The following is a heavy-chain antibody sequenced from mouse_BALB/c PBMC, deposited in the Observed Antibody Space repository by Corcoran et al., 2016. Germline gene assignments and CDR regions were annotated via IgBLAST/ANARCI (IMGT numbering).Heavy chain of an antibody. D-gene: IGHD1-2*01. J-gene: IGHJ3*01. CDR2: INTYTGEP. CDR3: ARRVTTATAWFAY. V-gene: IGHV9-3-1*01. CDR1: GYTFTNYG. Sequence: QIQLVQSGPELKKPGETVKISCKASGYTFTNYGMNWVKQAPGKGLKWMGWINTYTGEPTYADDFKGRFAFSLETSASTAYLQINNLKNEDTATYFCARRVTTATAWFAYWGQGTLLTVSA.